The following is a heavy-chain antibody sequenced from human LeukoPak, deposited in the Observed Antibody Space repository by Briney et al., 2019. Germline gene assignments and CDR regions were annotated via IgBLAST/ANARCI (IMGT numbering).Heavy chain of an antibody. Sequence: SETLSLTCTVSGGSIKDTAFHWGWVRQPPGKEPQWIGSVYHSGNVYYNPSLKSRVTISVDMSKNQFYLQLRSVTAADTAVFYCSRVDYINYDMDVWGNGTTVIVS. CDR1: GGSIKDTAFH. V-gene: IGHV4-39*01. CDR2: VYHSGNV. D-gene: IGHD3-16*01. CDR3: SRVDYINYDMDV. J-gene: IGHJ6*03.